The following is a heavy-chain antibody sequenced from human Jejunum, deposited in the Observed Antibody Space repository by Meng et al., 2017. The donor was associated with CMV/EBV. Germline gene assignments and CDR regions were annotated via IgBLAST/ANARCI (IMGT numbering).Heavy chain of an antibody. V-gene: IGHV4-39*07. CDR3: ARVCSGGTCLDY. CDR2: VHYSGST. CDR1: GDSISSSTYY. J-gene: IGHJ4*02. Sequence: VSGDSISSSTYYWGWTRQPPGKGLEWIGSVHYSGSTYYNPSLKSRVTMLVDTSKNQISLKLTSVSAADTAVYYCARVCSGGTCLDYWGQGTLVTVSS. D-gene: IGHD2-15*01.